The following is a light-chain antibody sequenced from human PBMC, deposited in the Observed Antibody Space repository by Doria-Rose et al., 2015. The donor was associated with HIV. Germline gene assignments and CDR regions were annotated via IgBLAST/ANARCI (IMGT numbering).Light chain of an antibody. J-gene: IGKJ2*01. CDR1: QGITSN. Sequence: DVQLTQSPSSLSASVGDRVTITCRASQGITSNLNWYQQKAGKAPKLLIFTATTLQSGVPSRFSGGGSGTDFTLTISSLQPEDFATYYCQQTYGFPYPFGQGTKLDIE. V-gene: IGKV1-39*01. CDR2: TAT. CDR3: QQTYGFPYP.